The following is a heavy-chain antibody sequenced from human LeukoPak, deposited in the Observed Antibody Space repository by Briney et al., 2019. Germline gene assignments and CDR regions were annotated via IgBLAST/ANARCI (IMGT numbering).Heavy chain of an antibody. CDR2: IIPIFGTA. J-gene: IGHJ4*02. CDR3: ASRGATTFDY. D-gene: IGHD1-26*01. V-gene: IGHV1-69*05. CDR1: GGTFSSYA. Sequence: ASVKISCKASGGTFSSYAISWVRQAPGQGLEWMGGIIPIFGTANYAQKFQGRVAITTDESTSTAYMELSGLRSEDTAVYYCASRGATTFDYWGQGTLVTVSS.